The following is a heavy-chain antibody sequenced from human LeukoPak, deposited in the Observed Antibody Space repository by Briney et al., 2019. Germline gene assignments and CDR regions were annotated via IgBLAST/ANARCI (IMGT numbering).Heavy chain of an antibody. CDR2: MYLSGTT. Sequence: SGTLSLTCTVSGDSINSLDLWSWVRQPPGKGLEWIGEMYLSGTTHSNPSIKSRVTISIDKSKNQFFLNLSSVTAADTAVYYCAGLVGRYSSGLYYYYFDYWGQGTLVTVSS. CDR1: GDSINSLDL. J-gene: IGHJ4*02. D-gene: IGHD3-22*01. CDR3: AGLVGRYSSGLYYYYFDY. V-gene: IGHV4-4*02.